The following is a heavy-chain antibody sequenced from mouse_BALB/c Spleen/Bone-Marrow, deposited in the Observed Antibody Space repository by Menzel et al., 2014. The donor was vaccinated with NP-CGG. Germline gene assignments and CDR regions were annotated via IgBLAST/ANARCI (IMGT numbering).Heavy chain of an antibody. V-gene: IGHV1S56*01. D-gene: IGHD3-2*01. J-gene: IGHJ3*01. Sequence: QVQLKESGPELVKPGALVKISCKASGFTFRSYDINWVKQRPGQGLEWIGWIYPGDGSTKYNEKFKGKATLTADKSSSTAYMQLSSLTSDNSAVYFCARSGDSPGYGFAYWGQGTLVTVSA. CDR3: ARSGDSPGYGFAY. CDR1: GFTFRSYD. CDR2: IYPGDGST.